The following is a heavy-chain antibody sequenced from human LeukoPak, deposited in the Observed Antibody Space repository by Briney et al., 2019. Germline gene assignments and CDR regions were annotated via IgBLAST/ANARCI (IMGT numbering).Heavy chain of an antibody. D-gene: IGHD5-18*01. Sequence: PSETLSLTCTVSGASITSSSPYWGWIRQPPGKGLEWIGSIYYSGSTYYNPSLKSRITISVDTSKHQFSLKLTSVTAADTAVYYCARCAYSYGYYFDYWGQGTLVTVSS. CDR3: ARCAYSYGYYFDY. CDR1: GASITSSSPY. V-gene: IGHV4-39*01. CDR2: IYYSGST. J-gene: IGHJ4*02.